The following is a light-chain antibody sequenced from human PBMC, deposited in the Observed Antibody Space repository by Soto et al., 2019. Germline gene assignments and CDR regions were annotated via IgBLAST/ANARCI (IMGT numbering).Light chain of an antibody. CDR2: AAS. Sequence: DIHMTQSTSSLSASVAHRVSITCRGSQTISRALNWYQQRPGKAPKLLIYAASILQSGVLSRFSGSGSGTDFILTISSLQPEDFATYYCQQSYSTPTFGGGSKVDVK. J-gene: IGKJ4*01. V-gene: IGKV1-39*01. CDR3: QQSYSTPT. CDR1: QTISRA.